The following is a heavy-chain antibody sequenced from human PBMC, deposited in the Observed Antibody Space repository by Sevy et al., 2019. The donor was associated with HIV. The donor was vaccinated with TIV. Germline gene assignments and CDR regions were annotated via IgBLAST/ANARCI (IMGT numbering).Heavy chain of an antibody. V-gene: IGHV3-23*01. Sequence: GGSLRLSCAASGFTFSSYAMSWVRQAPGKGLEWVSAISGSGGSTYYADSVKGRFTISRDNSKNTLYLQMNSLRAEDTAVYYCATHPPEDIVVVVAAPIAYWGQGTLVTASS. CDR3: ATHPPEDIVVVVAAPIAY. CDR1: GFTFSSYA. CDR2: ISGSGGST. D-gene: IGHD2-15*01. J-gene: IGHJ4*02.